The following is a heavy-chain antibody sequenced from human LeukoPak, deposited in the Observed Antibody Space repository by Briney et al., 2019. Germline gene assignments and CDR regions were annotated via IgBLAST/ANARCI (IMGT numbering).Heavy chain of an antibody. CDR3: ARADYDILTGYYENEYYFDY. V-gene: IGHV4-59*01. CDR1: GGSISSYY. J-gene: IGHJ4*02. D-gene: IGHD3-9*01. Sequence: PSETPSLTCTVSGGSISSYYWSWIRQPPGKGLEWIGYIYYSGSTNYNPSLKSRVTISVDTSKNQFSLKLSSVTAADTAVYYCARADYDILTGYYENEYYFDYWGQGTLVTVSS. CDR2: IYYSGST.